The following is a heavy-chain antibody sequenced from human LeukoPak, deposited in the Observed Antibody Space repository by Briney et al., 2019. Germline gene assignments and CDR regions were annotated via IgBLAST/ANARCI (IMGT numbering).Heavy chain of an antibody. CDR2: TYYRSRWYN. CDR3: TATDTTFDY. J-gene: IGHJ4*02. D-gene: IGHD1-26*01. CDR1: GESVSRHRVT. Sequence: SHTLSLTCAISGESVSRHRVTWNWIRQSPSRGLEWLGRTYYRSRWYNDYSLSVKSRITVNPDTSKNQFSLQLSSVTPEDTAIYYCTATDTTFDYWGQGSLVTVSS. V-gene: IGHV6-1*01.